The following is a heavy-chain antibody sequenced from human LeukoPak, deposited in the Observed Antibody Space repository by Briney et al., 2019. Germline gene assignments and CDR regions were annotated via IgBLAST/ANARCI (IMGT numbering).Heavy chain of an antibody. CDR3: AGGAPLVD. CDR1: GYTFTSYG. Sequence: ASVKVSCKASGYTFTSYGISWVRQAPGQGLEWMGWISAYNGNTNYAQKLQGRVTMTTDTSTRTADMELRSLISDDAAVYYCAGGAPLVDWGQEAPVAVAS. V-gene: IGHV1-18*01. CDR2: ISAYNGNT. J-gene: IGHJ6*01.